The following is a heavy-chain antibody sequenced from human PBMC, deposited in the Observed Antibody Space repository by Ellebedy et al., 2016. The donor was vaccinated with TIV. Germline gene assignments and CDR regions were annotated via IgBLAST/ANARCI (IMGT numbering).Heavy chain of an antibody. CDR2: IRQDGNEK. CDR3: PRDARVAGSLDH. Sequence: GESLKISCAASGFSFSDYWMSWVRQAPGKGLEWVANIRQDGNEKYYMDSVKGRFTISRDNAQNSLYLQMNSLRGDDTGIYFCPRDARVAGSLDHWGQGTLVTASS. J-gene: IGHJ5*02. CDR1: GFSFSDYW. V-gene: IGHV3-7*01. D-gene: IGHD6-19*01.